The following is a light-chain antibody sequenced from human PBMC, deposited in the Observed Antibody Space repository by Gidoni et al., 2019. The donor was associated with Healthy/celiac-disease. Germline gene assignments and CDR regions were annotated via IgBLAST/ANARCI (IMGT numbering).Light chain of an antibody. CDR1: SSDVGGYNY. Sequence: QSALTQPASVSGSPGQSITISCTGTSSDVGGYNYVSWYQQHPGKAPKLMIYDVSNRTSGVSNRFSGSKSGNTASLTISGLQAEDEADCYCSSYTSSSTLVVFGGGTKLTVL. CDR2: DVS. CDR3: SSYTSSSTLVV. V-gene: IGLV2-14*03. J-gene: IGLJ2*01.